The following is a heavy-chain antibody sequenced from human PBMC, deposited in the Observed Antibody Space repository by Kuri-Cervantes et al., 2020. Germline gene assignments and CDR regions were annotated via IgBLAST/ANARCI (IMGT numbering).Heavy chain of an antibody. J-gene: IGHJ3*02. CDR3: ARGGLVRAGDAFYI. CDR1: GYRFSNYW. D-gene: IGHD6-13*01. Sequence: GESLKISCKGSGYRFSNYWIGWVRQMPGKGLEWMGIIYPGDSDTRYSPSFRGQVTISADKSINTAYLQWSSLKASDTDMYYCARGGLVRAGDAFYIWGQGTMVTVSS. CDR2: IYPGDSDT. V-gene: IGHV5-51*01.